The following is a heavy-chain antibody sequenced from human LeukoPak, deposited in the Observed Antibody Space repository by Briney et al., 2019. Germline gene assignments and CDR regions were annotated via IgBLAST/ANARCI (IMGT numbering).Heavy chain of an antibody. CDR2: ISSSGSYI. D-gene: IGHD2-21*02. J-gene: IGHJ3*02. CDR3: ASRNQYCGGDCFWAFDI. V-gene: IGHV3-21*01. Sequence: GGSLRLSCGASGFTFSRYSMNWVRRAPGKGLEWVSSISSSGSYIYYADSVKGRFTISRDNAKNSLYLQMNSLRAEDTAVYYCASRNQYCGGDCFWAFDIWGRGTMVTVSS. CDR1: GFTFSRYS.